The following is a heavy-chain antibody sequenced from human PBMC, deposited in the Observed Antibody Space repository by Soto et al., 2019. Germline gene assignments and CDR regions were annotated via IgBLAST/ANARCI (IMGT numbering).Heavy chain of an antibody. CDR2: ISYYGNNL. Sequence: CIGLPCSASAVPYTGYGLHWVRPSPDKGLWWGALISYYGNNLYYADSVKGRFTISRDNSKNTLFLQMNSLRADDTAVYYCAKDQASGKGSFGSWGQGTRGTVSS. CDR1: AVPYTGYG. V-gene: IGHV3-30*18. J-gene: IGHJ4*03. CDR3: AKDQASGKGSFGS.